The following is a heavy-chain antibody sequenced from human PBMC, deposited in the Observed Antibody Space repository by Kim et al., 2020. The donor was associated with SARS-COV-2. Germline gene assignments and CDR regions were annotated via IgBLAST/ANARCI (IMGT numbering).Heavy chain of an antibody. D-gene: IGHD3-10*01. Sequence: ASVKVSCKASGYTFTSYAMNWVRQAPGQGLEWMGWINTNTGNPTYAQGFTGRFVFSLDTSVSTAYLQISSLKAEDTAVYYCAREFITFYYGSGSLYYYYGMDVWGQGTTVTVSS. CDR1: GYTFTSYA. V-gene: IGHV7-4-1*02. CDR3: AREFITFYYGSGSLYYYYGMDV. CDR2: INTNTGNP. J-gene: IGHJ6*02.